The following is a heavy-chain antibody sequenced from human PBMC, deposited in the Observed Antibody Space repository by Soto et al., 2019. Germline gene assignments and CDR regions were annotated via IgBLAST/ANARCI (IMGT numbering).Heavy chain of an antibody. CDR3: ERDECSGGSCYFDY. CDR1: GGSISSGGYY. Sequence: QVQLQESGPGLVKPSQTLSLTCTVAGGSISSGGYYWSWIRQHPGQGLEWIGYIYYSESTYYNPSLKDRVTIAVDTYKNQFSVKLSSVTAADTAVYYCERDECSGGSCYFDYWGQGTLVTVSS. D-gene: IGHD2-15*01. V-gene: IGHV4-31*02. CDR2: IYYSEST. J-gene: IGHJ4*02.